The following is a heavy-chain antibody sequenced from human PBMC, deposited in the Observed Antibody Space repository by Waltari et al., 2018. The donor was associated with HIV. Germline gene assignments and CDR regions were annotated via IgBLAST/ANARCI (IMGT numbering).Heavy chain of an antibody. CDR1: GFTFSSYS. V-gene: IGHV3-21*01. J-gene: IGHJ4*02. Sequence: EVQLVESGGGLVKPGGSLRLSCAASGFTFSSYSMNWVRQAPGKGLEWFSSISSSSSYIYYADSVKGRFTSSRDNAKNSLYLQMNSLRAEDTAVYYCARDPGSAYYYDRSGDYWGQGTLVTVSS. CDR2: ISSSSSYI. CDR3: ARDPGSAYYYDRSGDY. D-gene: IGHD3-22*01.